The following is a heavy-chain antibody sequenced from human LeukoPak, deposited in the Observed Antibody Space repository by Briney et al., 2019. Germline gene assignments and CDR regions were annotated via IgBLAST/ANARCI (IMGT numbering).Heavy chain of an antibody. D-gene: IGHD3-22*01. CDR1: GGSISSYY. J-gene: IGHJ4*02. Sequence: PSETLSLTCTISGGSISSYYWSWIRQPAGKGLEWIGRMSTSGSSNYNPSLTSRVTMSVDKPTNQFSLNLNSVTAADTAVYFCARANSSGSFHDYWGQGARVTVSS. V-gene: IGHV4-4*07. CDR3: ARANSSGSFHDY. CDR2: MSTSGSS.